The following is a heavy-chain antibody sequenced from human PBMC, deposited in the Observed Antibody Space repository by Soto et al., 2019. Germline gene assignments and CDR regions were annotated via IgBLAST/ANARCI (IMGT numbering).Heavy chain of an antibody. Sequence: SETLSLTCTVSGGSISSYYWSWIRQPPGKGLEWIGYIYYSGSTNYNPSLKSRVTISVDTSKNQFSLKLSSVTAADTAVYYCARGVTEWFGEFFYGMDVWGQGTTVTVSS. CDR2: IYYSGST. CDR3: ARGVTEWFGEFFYGMDV. V-gene: IGHV4-59*01. D-gene: IGHD3-10*01. J-gene: IGHJ6*02. CDR1: GGSISSYY.